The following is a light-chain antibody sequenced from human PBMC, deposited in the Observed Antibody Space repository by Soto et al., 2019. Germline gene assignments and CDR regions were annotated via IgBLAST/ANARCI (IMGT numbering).Light chain of an antibody. J-gene: IGKJ5*01. V-gene: IGKV3-11*01. CDR1: QSVSSY. Sequence: EIVLTQSPATLSLSPGERATLSCRASQSVSSYLAWHQQKPGQAPRLLIHGASNRATGIPDRFSGSGSGTDFTLTISSLEPEDSAVYYCQQRHMWPITFGQGTRLEIK. CDR2: GAS. CDR3: QQRHMWPIT.